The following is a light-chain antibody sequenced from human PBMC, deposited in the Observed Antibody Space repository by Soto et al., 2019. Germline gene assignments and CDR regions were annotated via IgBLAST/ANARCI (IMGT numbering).Light chain of an antibody. Sequence: EIVMTQSPATLSVSPGEGATLSCRASQSVSSNLARYQQKPGQAPRLLIYGASTRAAGVPVRFSGSGSGTEFTLTISSLQSEDFAVYYCQQYNNWPPFTFGPGTKVDIK. CDR1: QSVSSN. J-gene: IGKJ3*01. CDR3: QQYNNWPPFT. V-gene: IGKV3-15*01. CDR2: GAS.